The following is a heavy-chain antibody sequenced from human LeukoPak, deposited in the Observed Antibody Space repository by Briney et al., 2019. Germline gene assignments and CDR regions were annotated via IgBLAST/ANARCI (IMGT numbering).Heavy chain of an antibody. D-gene: IGHD4-17*01. CDR3: ARLTTTVTRGGSDWFDP. CDR1: GFTFSNYW. Sequence: GGSLRLSCAASGFTFSNYWLHWVRQAPGKGLEWVSAISGSGGSTYYADSVKGRFTISRDNSKNTLYLQMNSLRAEDTAVYYCARLTTTVTRGGSDWFDPWGQGTLVTVSS. CDR2: ISGSGGST. V-gene: IGHV3-23*01. J-gene: IGHJ5*02.